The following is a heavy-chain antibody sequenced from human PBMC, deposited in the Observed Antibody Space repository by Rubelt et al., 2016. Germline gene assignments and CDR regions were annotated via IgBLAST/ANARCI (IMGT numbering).Heavy chain of an antibody. V-gene: IGHV3-15*01. D-gene: IGHD6-6*01. Sequence: EVQLVESGGDLVQPGGSLRLSCAASGFTFSTYWMSWVRQAPGKGLEWVGRIKSKTDGGTTDYAAPVKGRFTISRDDSKKTVYLQMTGLKTEDTAVYYCTRDSISSSDYWGQGTLVTVSS. CDR3: TRDSISSSDY. J-gene: IGHJ4*02. CDR2: IKSKTDGGTT. CDR1: GFTFSTYW.